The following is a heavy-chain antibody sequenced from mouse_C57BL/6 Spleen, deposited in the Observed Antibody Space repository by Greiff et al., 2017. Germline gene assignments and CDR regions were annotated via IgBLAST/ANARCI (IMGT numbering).Heavy chain of an antibody. V-gene: IGHV3-6*01. CDR3: ARELRLPHFDY. Sequence: DVQLQESGPGLVKPSQSLSLTCSVTGYSITSGYYWNWIRQFPGNKLEWMGYISYDGSNNYNPSLKNRISITRDTSKNQFFLKLNSVTTEDTATYYCARELRLPHFDYWGQGTTLTVSS. J-gene: IGHJ2*01. CDR1: GYSITSGYY. CDR2: ISYDGSN. D-gene: IGHD3-2*02.